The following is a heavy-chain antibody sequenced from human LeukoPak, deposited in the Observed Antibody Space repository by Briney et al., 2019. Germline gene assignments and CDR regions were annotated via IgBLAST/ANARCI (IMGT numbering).Heavy chain of an antibody. J-gene: IGHJ6*02. CDR3: TRPNSGYDIYYYYGMDV. V-gene: IGHV3-73*01. Sequence: GGSLRLSCAASGFTFSGSAMHWVRQASGKGLEWVGRIRSKANSYATAYAASAKGRFTISRDDSKNTAYLQMNSLKTEDTAVYYCTRPNSGYDIYYYYGMDVWGQGTTVTVSS. D-gene: IGHD5-12*01. CDR1: GFTFSGSA. CDR2: IRSKANSYAT.